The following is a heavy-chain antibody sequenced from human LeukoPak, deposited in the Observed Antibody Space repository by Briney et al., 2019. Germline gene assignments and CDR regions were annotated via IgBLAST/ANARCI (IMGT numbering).Heavy chain of an antibody. CDR2: IKKDGSEK. V-gene: IGHV3-7*03. Sequence: GGSLRLSCAASGFTFSSYWMSWVRQAPGKGLEWVANIKKDGSEKYYVDAVKGRFTISRDNAKTSLYLQMNSLKTEDTAVYYCCRNRRLFHYYYMDVWGKGTTVTVSS. CDR1: GFTFSSYW. D-gene: IGHD2/OR15-2a*01. CDR3: CRNRRLFHYYYMDV. J-gene: IGHJ6*03.